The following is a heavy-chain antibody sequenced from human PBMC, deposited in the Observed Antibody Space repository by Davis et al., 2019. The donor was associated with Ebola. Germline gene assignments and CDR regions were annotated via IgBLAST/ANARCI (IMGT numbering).Heavy chain of an antibody. J-gene: IGHJ5*02. D-gene: IGHD3-22*01. CDR2: IYYSGST. CDR1: GGSISSHY. Sequence: PSETLSLTCTVSGGSISSHYWSWIRQPPGKGLEWIGYIYYSGSTNYNPSLKSRVTISVDTSKNQFSLKLSSVTAADTAMYYCARDLVVVTYNWFDPWGQGALVTVSS. V-gene: IGHV4-59*11. CDR3: ARDLVVVTYNWFDP.